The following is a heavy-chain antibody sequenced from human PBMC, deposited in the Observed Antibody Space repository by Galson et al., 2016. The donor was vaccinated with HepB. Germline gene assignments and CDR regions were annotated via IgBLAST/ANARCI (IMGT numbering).Heavy chain of an antibody. V-gene: IGHV3-23*01. Sequence: SLRLSCAASGFTFRTYAMIWVRQAPGKGLEWVSTISGNVYSTYYADSVKGRLTISRDNSKNTLSLQMNSLRADDTAVYYCAKVHDILSGFYKSYFDYWGQGTLVAVSS. D-gene: IGHD3-9*01. CDR3: AKVHDILSGFYKSYFDY. J-gene: IGHJ4*02. CDR2: ISGNVYST. CDR1: GFTFRTYA.